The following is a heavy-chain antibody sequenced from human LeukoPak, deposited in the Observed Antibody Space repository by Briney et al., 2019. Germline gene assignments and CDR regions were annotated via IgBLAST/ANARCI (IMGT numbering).Heavy chain of an antibody. Sequence: GGSLRLSCAASGFTFSSYAMTWVRQAPGKGLEWVSAISSSGGSTYYADSVEGRFTISRDNSKNTLYLQMNSLRAEDTAVYYCAKDRAQRGNYYDTSGLRFDYWGQGTLVTVSS. CDR3: AKDRAQRGNYYDTSGLRFDY. CDR2: ISSSGGST. J-gene: IGHJ4*02. V-gene: IGHV3-23*01. D-gene: IGHD3-22*01. CDR1: GFTFSSYA.